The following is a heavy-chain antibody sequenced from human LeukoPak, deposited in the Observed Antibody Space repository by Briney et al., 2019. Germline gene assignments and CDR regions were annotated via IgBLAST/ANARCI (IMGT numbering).Heavy chain of an antibody. D-gene: IGHD6-13*01. CDR1: GGSISSYY. Sequence: SETLSLTCTVSGGSISSYYWSWIRQPPGKGLEWIGYIYYSGSTNYNPSLKSRVTISVDTSKNQFSLKLSSVTAADTAVYYCARDVSSWYGHYYYGMDVWGQGTTVTVSS. J-gene: IGHJ6*02. V-gene: IGHV4-59*01. CDR3: ARDVSSWYGHYYYGMDV. CDR2: IYYSGST.